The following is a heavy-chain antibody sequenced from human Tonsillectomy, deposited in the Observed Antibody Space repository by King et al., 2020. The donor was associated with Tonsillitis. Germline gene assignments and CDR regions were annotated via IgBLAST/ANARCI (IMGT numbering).Heavy chain of an antibody. CDR2: ISWDGGST. CDR1: GFTFDDYT. J-gene: IGHJ3*02. Sequence: VQLVESGGVVVQPGGSLRLSCAASGFTFDDYTMHWVRQAPGKGLEWVSLISWDGGSTYYVASVKGRFTISRDNSNNSLYLQMDSLRTEDTALYYCARGALVVITGVAFDIWGQGTMVTVSS. D-gene: IGHD3-22*01. V-gene: IGHV3-43*01. CDR3: ARGALVVITGVAFDI.